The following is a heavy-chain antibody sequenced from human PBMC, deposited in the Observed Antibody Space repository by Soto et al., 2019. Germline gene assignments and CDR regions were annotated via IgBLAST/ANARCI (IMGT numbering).Heavy chain of an antibody. D-gene: IGHD4-17*01. CDR3: CTDYGDQYYFDY. V-gene: IGHV3-23*01. CDR2: ISGSGGST. Sequence: PGGSLRLSCAASGFTFSSYAMSWVRQAPGKGLEWVSAISGSGGSTYYADSVKGRFTISRDNSKNTLYLQMNSLRAEDTAVYYCCTDYGDQYYFDYWGQGTLVTVSS. CDR1: GFTFSSYA. J-gene: IGHJ4*02.